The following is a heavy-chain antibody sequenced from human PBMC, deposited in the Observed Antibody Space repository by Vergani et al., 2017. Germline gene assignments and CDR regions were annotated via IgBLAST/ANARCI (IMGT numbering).Heavy chain of an antibody. CDR3: ARTPGTITPVYYMDV. CDR1: GGSFSGYY. Sequence: QVQLQQWGAGLLKPSETLSLTCAVYGGSFSGYYWSWIRQPPGKGLEWIGEINHSGSTNNNPSLKSRVTISVDTSKNQFSLKLSSVTAADTAVYYCARTPGTITPVYYMDVWGKGTTVTVSS. J-gene: IGHJ6*03. V-gene: IGHV4-34*01. CDR2: INHSGST. D-gene: IGHD5-12*01.